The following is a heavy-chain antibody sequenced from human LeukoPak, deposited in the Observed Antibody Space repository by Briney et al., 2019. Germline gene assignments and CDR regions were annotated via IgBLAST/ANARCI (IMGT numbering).Heavy chain of an antibody. J-gene: IGHJ4*02. CDR2: ISSNGGST. D-gene: IGHD2-21*01. CDR3: ARTPTGRYSDY. V-gene: IGHV3-64*01. CDR1: GFTLSTYA. Sequence: GGSLRLSCAASGFTLSTYAMHWVRQAPGKGLEYVSAISSNGGSTNYANSVKGRFTISRDNSNNTLYLQMGSLRAEDMAVYYCARTPTGRYSDYWGQGTLVTVSS.